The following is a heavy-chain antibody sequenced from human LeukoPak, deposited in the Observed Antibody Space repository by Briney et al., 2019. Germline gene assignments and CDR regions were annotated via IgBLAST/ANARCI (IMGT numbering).Heavy chain of an antibody. J-gene: IGHJ4*02. CDR1: GASISSYY. CDR3: ARETTGGNDY. V-gene: IGHV4-59*01. Sequence: SETLSLTCTVSGASISSYYWSWIRQPPGKGLEWIGYIYYTGSTNYNPSLKSRVTISIDTSKNQFSLKLNSVTAADTAVYYCARETTGGNDYWGQGSLVTVSS. CDR2: IYYTGST. D-gene: IGHD4-11*01.